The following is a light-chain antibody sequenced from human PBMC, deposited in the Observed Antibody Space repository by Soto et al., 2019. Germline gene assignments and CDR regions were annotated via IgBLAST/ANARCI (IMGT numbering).Light chain of an antibody. J-gene: IGKJ5*01. CDR2: AAS. V-gene: IGKV1-27*01. CDR3: QKCGIAPFT. Sequence: DIQMTQSPSSLSASVGDRVTITCRASQSISSYLNWYQQKPGKAPKLLIYAASTLQSGVPSRFSGSGSGTDFTLTISSLQPEDVATYYCQKCGIAPFTFGGGTRLEIK. CDR1: QSISSY.